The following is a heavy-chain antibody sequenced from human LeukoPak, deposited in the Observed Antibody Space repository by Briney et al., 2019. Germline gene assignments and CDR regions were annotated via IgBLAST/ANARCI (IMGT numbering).Heavy chain of an antibody. V-gene: IGHV4-59*01. CDR3: ARGAYSNYLSVDY. Sequence: PSETLSLTCAISGGSIPSYYWSWIRQTPGKGLEWIGYLFYSVSTNYNPSLKGRITMSIDTSKNEFSLKLRSVTAADTAVYYCARGAYSNYLSVDYWGQGILVTVSS. CDR1: GGSIPSYY. CDR2: LFYSVST. J-gene: IGHJ4*02. D-gene: IGHD4-11*01.